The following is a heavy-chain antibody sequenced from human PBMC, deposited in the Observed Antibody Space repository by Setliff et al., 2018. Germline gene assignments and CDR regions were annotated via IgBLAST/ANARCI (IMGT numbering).Heavy chain of an antibody. J-gene: IGHJ4*02. Sequence: GGSLRLSCAASGFPFSAYTMSWVRQAPGKGLEWVSSYTSSGTYIHCADSVKGRFTISRGNAKNSLFLQMDSLRAEDTALYYCARASESDSVYTYGFGRDFDCWGQGTLVTVSS. CDR3: ARASESDSVYTYGFGRDFDC. D-gene: IGHD5-18*01. CDR2: YTSSGTYI. CDR1: GFPFSAYT. V-gene: IGHV3-21*01.